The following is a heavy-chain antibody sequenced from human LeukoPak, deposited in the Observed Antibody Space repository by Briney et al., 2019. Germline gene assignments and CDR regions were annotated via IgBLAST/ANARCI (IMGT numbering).Heavy chain of an antibody. Sequence: SETLSLTCTVSGGSISSYYWSWIRQPPGKGLEWIGYIYYSGSTNYNPSLKSRVTISVDTSKNQFSLKLSSVTAADTAVYYCXXXGYDFWSGHNWFDPWGQGTLVTVSS. J-gene: IGHJ5*02. CDR3: XXXGYDFWSGHNWFDP. D-gene: IGHD3-3*01. CDR2: IYYSGST. CDR1: GGSISSYY. V-gene: IGHV4-59*01.